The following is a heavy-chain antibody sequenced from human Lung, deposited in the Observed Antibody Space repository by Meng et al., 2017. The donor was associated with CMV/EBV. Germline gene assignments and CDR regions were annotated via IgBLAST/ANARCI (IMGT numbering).Heavy chain of an antibody. V-gene: IGHV4-39*01. D-gene: IGHD1-26*01. Sequence: SXTLSLXCTVSDVSISNSSFFWGWIRQPPGKGLEWIGSFFHSGDTYSNPSLRSRVAISVDTSKNQFSLRLNSVTATDTAVYYCARHLRGYSWPKSDWGQGXLVTVSS. CDR2: FFHSGDT. J-gene: IGHJ4*01. CDR1: DVSISNSSFF. CDR3: ARHLRGYSWPKSD.